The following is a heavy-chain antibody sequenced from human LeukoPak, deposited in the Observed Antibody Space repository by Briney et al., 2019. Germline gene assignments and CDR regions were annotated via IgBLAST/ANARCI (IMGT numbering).Heavy chain of an antibody. CDR2: IKQDGSER. CDR1: GFTFSNYW. CDR3: ATALHSSSWSFDY. D-gene: IGHD6-13*01. J-gene: IGHJ4*02. Sequence: PGGSLRLSCAASGFTFSNYWMSWVRRAPGKGLEWVANIKQDGSERYYVNSVKGRFTISRDNAKNSLFLQIHSLRAEDTAVYYCATALHSSSWSFDYWGQGTLVAVSS. V-gene: IGHV3-7*01.